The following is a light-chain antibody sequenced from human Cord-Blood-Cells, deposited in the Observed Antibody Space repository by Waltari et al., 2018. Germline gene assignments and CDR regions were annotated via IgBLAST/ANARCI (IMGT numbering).Light chain of an antibody. Sequence: QSALTQPAPVSGSPGQSITISCTGTSRDVGSYNLVSWYQQHPGKAPKLMIYEVSKRPSGVSNRFSGSKSGNTASLTISGLQAEDEADYYCCSYAGSSTYVFGTGTKVTVL. CDR1: SRDVGSYNL. J-gene: IGLJ1*01. V-gene: IGLV2-23*02. CDR2: EVS. CDR3: CSYAGSSTYV.